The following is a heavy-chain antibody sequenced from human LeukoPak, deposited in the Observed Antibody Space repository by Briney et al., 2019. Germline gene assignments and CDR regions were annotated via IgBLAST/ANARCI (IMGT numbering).Heavy chain of an antibody. V-gene: IGHV4-59*01. J-gene: IGHJ5*02. CDR3: ARDCAVGWFGELLGWFDP. CDR2: IYYSGST. Sequence: SETLSLTCTVSGGSISSYYWSWIRQPPGKGLEWIGYIYYSGSTNYNPSLKSRVTISVDTSKNQFSLKLSSVTAADTAVYYCARDCAVGWFGELLGWFDPWGQGTLVTVSS. CDR1: GGSISSYY. D-gene: IGHD3-10*01.